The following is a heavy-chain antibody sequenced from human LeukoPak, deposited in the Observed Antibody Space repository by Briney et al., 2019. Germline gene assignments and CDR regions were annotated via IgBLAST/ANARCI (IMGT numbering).Heavy chain of an antibody. D-gene: IGHD3-16*02. Sequence: GSLRLSCAASGFTFDDYALDWVRPAPGKGLEWVSLISGDGGSTYYADSVKGRFTISRDNSKNSLYLQMNSLRTEDTALYYCAKTLVGELSLIVGYWGQGTLVTVSS. CDR3: AKTLVGELSLIVGY. J-gene: IGHJ4*02. V-gene: IGHV3-43*02. CDR2: ISGDGGST. CDR1: GFTFDDYA.